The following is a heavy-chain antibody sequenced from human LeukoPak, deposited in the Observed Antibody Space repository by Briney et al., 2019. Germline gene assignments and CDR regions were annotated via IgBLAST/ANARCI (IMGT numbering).Heavy chain of an antibody. CDR1: GGSINTNNYY. CDR3: ARLAVAGLRKEFDY. V-gene: IGHV4-39*01. J-gene: IGHJ4*02. Sequence: SETLSLTCTVSGGSINTNNYYWGWIRQPPGKGLEWIGSISYSGSTSYNPSLKSRVTMSVDTSKNQFTLNLNSVTAADTAMYYCARLAVAGLRKEFDYWGQGTLVTVSS. CDR2: ISYSGST. D-gene: IGHD6-19*01.